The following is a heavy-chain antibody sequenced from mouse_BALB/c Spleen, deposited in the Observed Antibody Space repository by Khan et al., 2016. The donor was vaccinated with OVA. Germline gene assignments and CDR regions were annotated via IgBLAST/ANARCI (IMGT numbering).Heavy chain of an antibody. V-gene: IGHV1S137*01. CDR2: ISTYSGNS. Sequence: QVQLQQSGPELVRPGVSVKISCKGSAYTFTDYAMHWVKQSHAKSLEWIGIISTYSGNSNYNQRFKGKATMTVGKSSSTAYMELARLTSEDSAIYYCAREDGNYGAFAYWGQGTLVTVSA. J-gene: IGHJ3*01. CDR1: AYTFTDYA. CDR3: AREDGNYGAFAY. D-gene: IGHD2-1*01.